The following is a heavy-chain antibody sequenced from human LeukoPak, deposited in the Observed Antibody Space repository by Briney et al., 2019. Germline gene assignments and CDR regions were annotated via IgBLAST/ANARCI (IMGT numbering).Heavy chain of an antibody. CDR2: IYSGGST. CDR3: AKGVVGFGDPFDY. D-gene: IGHD3-10*01. J-gene: IGHJ4*02. Sequence: GGSLRLSCAASGFTFSSNYMSWVRQAPGKGLEWVSVIYSGGSTYYADSVKGRFTISRDNAKNSLYLQMNSLRAEDTALYYCAKGVVGFGDPFDYWGQGTLVTVSS. CDR1: GFTFSSNY. V-gene: IGHV3-53*05.